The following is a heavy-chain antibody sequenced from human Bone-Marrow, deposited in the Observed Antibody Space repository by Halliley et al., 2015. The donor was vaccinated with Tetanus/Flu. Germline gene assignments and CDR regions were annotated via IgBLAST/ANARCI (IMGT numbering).Heavy chain of an antibody. CDR2: YTGTR. Sequence: YTGTRNYNPALKSRVAISADTSKNQVSLKLNSVTAADTAVYYCARAFGTNSYYSGLDVWGQGTTVTVSS. J-gene: IGHJ6*02. D-gene: IGHD1-1*01. CDR3: ARAFGTNSYYSGLDV. V-gene: IGHV4-59*01.